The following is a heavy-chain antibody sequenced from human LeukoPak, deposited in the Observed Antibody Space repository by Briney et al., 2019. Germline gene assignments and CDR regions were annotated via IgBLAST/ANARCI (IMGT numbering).Heavy chain of an antibody. Sequence: ASVKVSCKASGYTFTGYYMHWVRQAPGQGLEWMGWISAYNGNTNYAQKLQGRVTMTTDTSTSTAYMELRSLRSDDTAVYYCARGGYYYDSSGSDYWGQGTLVTVSS. D-gene: IGHD3-22*01. V-gene: IGHV1-18*04. CDR1: GYTFTGYY. CDR2: ISAYNGNT. J-gene: IGHJ4*02. CDR3: ARGGYYYDSSGSDY.